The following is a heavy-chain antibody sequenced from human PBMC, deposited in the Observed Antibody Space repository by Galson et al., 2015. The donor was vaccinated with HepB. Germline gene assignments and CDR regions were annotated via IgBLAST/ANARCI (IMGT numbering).Heavy chain of an antibody. V-gene: IGHV3-33*01. Sequence: SLRLSCAASGLTFSMYGMHSVRQAPGKGLEWVAVIWKDGSYKYYADSVKGRFTISRDNSKDTLYLQMNSLRAEDTAVYYCARDPTYYYDSSGYWSFDHWGQGTLVTVSS. CDR2: IWKDGSYK. CDR1: GLTFSMYG. J-gene: IGHJ4*02. CDR3: ARDPTYYYDSSGYWSFDH. D-gene: IGHD3-22*01.